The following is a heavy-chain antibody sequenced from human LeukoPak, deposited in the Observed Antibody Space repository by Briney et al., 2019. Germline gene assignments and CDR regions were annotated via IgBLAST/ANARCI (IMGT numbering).Heavy chain of an antibody. V-gene: IGHV4-30-4*01. CDR2: IYYSGST. D-gene: IGHD3-22*01. CDR1: GGSISSGDYY. CDR3: ARDYYDSSGYARGAFDI. Sequence: SETLSLTCTVSGGSISSGDYYWSWIRQPPGKGLEWIGYIYYSGSTYYNLSLKSRVTISVDTSKNQFSLKLSSVTAADTAVYYCARDYYDSSGYARGAFDIWGQGTMVTVSS. J-gene: IGHJ3*02.